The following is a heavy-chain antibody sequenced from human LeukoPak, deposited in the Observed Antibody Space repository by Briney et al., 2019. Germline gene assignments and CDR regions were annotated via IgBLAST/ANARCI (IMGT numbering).Heavy chain of an antibody. CDR1: GGSFSGYY. CDR2: IYTSGST. Sequence: SETLSLTCAVYGGSFSGYYWSWIRQPAGKGLEWIGRIYTSGSTNYNPSLKSRVTISVDTSKNQFSLKLSSVTAADTAVYYCARDTAGATTSEYFQHWGQGTLVTVSS. D-gene: IGHD1-26*01. J-gene: IGHJ1*01. V-gene: IGHV4-4*07. CDR3: ARDTAGATTSEYFQH.